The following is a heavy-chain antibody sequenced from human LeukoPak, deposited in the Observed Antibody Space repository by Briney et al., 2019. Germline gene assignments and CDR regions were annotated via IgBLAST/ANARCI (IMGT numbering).Heavy chain of an antibody. CDR3: ATGELELPVGY. D-gene: IGHD1-7*01. Sequence: ASVKVSCKASGGTFSSYAISWVRQAPGQGLEWMGGIIPIFGTANYAQKFQGRVTITADTSTDTAYMELSSLRSEDTAVYYCATGELELPVGYWGQGTLVTVSS. J-gene: IGHJ4*02. CDR2: IIPIFGTA. CDR1: GGTFSSYA. V-gene: IGHV1-69*06.